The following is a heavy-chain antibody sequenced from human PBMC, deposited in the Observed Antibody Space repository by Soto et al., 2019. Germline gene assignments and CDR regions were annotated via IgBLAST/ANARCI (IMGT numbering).Heavy chain of an antibody. CDR3: AKDLGYGSSWRYALDM. D-gene: IGHD6-13*01. CDR1: GFTFSSYA. Sequence: EVQLLESGGGLVQPGGSLRLSCAASGFTFSSYAMSWVRQAPGQGLEWVSGISGSGGITHYADSVEGRFTISRDNPRHTLDLQMISVRAEDTGVYYCAKDLGYGSSWRYALDMWGQGKLVTVSS. CDR2: ISGSGGIT. V-gene: IGHV3-23*01. J-gene: IGHJ3*02.